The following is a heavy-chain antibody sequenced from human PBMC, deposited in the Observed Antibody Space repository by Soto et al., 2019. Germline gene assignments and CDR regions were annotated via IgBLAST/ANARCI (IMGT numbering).Heavy chain of an antibody. CDR3: AKVSVVVPAARPKAHFDY. Sequence: GGSLRLSCAASGFTFSSYAMSWVRQAPGKGLEWVSAISGSGGSTYYADSVKGRFTISRDNSKNTLYLQMNSLRAEDTAVYYCAKVSVVVPAARPKAHFDYWGQGTLVTVSS. CDR2: ISGSGGST. CDR1: GFTFSSYA. J-gene: IGHJ4*02. V-gene: IGHV3-23*01. D-gene: IGHD2-2*02.